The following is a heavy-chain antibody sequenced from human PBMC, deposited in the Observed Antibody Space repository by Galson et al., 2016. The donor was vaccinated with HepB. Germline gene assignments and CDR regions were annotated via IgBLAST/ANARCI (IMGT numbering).Heavy chain of an antibody. CDR2: IYYTGTT. J-gene: IGHJ5*02. D-gene: IGHD5-24*01. V-gene: IGHV4-39*07. Sequence: SETLSLTCTVSGGSISSNNYFWAWIRQPPGKRLEWIATIYYTGTTYYNPSLESRVTISVDTSKNHFSLRLRSVTAADTAVYYCARERDSFWFDPWGQGTLVTVSS. CDR1: GGSISSNNYF. CDR3: ARERDSFWFDP.